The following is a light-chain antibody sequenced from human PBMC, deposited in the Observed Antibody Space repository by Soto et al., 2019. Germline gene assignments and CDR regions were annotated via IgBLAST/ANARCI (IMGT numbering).Light chain of an antibody. J-gene: IGLJ2*01. CDR1: SSDVGGYNY. V-gene: IGLV2-14*01. CDR2: DVS. Sequence: QSALTQSASVSGSPGQSITISCTGTSSDVGGYNYVSWYQQHPGKAPKLMIYDVSNRHSGVSNRFSGSKSGNTASLSISGLQAEYEADYYCSSYTSSSTLVVFGGGTKLTV. CDR3: SSYTSSSTLVV.